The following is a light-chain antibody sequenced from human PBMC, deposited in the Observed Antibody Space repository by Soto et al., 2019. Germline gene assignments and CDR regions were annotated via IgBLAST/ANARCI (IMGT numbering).Light chain of an antibody. Sequence: QSVLTQPASVSGSPGQSITISCTGTSSDVGSYNYVSWYQHHPCKVPQLMIYDVSNRPSGVSNRFSGSKSGNTASLTISGLQAEDEADYYCSSYTSSNTYVFGTGTKVTVL. J-gene: IGLJ1*01. CDR3: SSYTSSNTYV. V-gene: IGLV2-14*03. CDR2: DVS. CDR1: SSDVGSYNY.